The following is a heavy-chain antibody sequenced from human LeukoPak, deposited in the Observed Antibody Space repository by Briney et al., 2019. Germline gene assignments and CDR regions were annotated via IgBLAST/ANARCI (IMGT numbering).Heavy chain of an antibody. J-gene: IGHJ4*02. D-gene: IGHD2-15*01. CDR2: ISGRGETI. V-gene: IGHV3-48*01. CDR1: GFTFSNHN. Sequence: GGALRLSCAASGFTFSNHNMDWVRQAPGKGLEGISYISGRGETIFYADSVQGRFTISRDNAKNSIYLQMNGLTAEDTAVYYCARTYGSGSLDYGGQGTLVTVSS. CDR3: ARTYGSGSLDY.